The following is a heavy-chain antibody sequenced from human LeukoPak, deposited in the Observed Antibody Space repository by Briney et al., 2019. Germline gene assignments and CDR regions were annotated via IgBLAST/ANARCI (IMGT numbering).Heavy chain of an antibody. CDR1: GFTFNIFW. V-gene: IGHV3-7*04. CDR2: IKEDGSAK. J-gene: IGHJ5*02. D-gene: IGHD3-10*01. CDR3: ARAPAGSGSWFDP. Sequence: GGSLRLSCAASGFTFNIFWMSWVRQAPGKGLEWVANIKEDGSAKYYVDSVKGRFTISRDNDKNSLYLQMNRLRAEDTAVYYCARAPAGSGSWFDPWGQGTLVTVSS.